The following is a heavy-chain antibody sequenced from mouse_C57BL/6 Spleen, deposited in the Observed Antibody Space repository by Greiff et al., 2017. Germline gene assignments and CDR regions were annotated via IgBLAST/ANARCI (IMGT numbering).Heavy chain of an antibody. J-gene: IGHJ2*01. D-gene: IGHD2-1*01. CDR1: GYTFTSYW. V-gene: IGHV1-64*01. CDR3: ARGYGNFVYYFDY. Sequence: QVQLQQPGAELVKPGASVKLSCKASGYTFTSYWMHWVKQRPGQGLEWIGVIHPNSGSTNYNEKFKSKATLTVDKSSSTAYMQLRSLTSEDSAVXYCARGYGNFVYYFDYWGQGTTLTVSS. CDR2: IHPNSGST.